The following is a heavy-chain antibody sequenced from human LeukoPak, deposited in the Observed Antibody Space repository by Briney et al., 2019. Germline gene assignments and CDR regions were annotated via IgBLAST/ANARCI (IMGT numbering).Heavy chain of an antibody. Sequence: GGSLRLSCAASGFTFSRYWMSWVRQAPGKGLEWVANIKQDGGEIYHVDSVKGRFTISRDNAKNSLSLQMNSLRAEDTAVYYCTRDYQGPYKYHMVVWGKGTTVTVSS. CDR3: TRDYQGPYKYHMVV. CDR2: IKQDGGEI. CDR1: GFTFSRYW. V-gene: IGHV3-7*01. D-gene: IGHD3-16*02. J-gene: IGHJ6*03.